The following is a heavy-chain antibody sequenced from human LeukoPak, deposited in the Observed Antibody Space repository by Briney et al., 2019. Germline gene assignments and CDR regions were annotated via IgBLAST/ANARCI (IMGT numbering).Heavy chain of an antibody. Sequence: SETLSLTCAVYGGSFSGYYWSWIRQPPGKGLEWIGEINHSGSTNYNPSLKSRVTISVDTSKNQFSLKLSSVTAADTAVYYCARDSNSEVDYWGQGTLVTVSS. V-gene: IGHV4-34*01. CDR2: INHSGST. CDR3: ARDSNSEVDY. J-gene: IGHJ4*02. D-gene: IGHD2/OR15-2a*01. CDR1: GGSFSGYY.